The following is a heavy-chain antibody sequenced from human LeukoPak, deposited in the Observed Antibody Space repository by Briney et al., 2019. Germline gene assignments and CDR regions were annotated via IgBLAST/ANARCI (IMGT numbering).Heavy chain of an antibody. V-gene: IGHV3-7*01. CDR1: GFTFGRSFSTYW. D-gene: IGHD3-22*01. CDR2: ISPDGSEE. Sequence: GGSLRLSCEASGFTFGRSFSTYWMNWVRQAPGKGLEWVANISPDGSEEYYVDSVKGRFTVSRDNTRNSLYLQMNSLRAEDTAVYYCAKDPKHGVPDSSVDGMDVWGQGTTVTVSS. J-gene: IGHJ6*02. CDR3: AKDPKHGVPDSSVDGMDV.